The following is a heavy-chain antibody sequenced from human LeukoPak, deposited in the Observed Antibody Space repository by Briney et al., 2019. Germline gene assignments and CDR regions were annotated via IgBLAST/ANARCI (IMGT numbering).Heavy chain of an antibody. J-gene: IGHJ1*01. CDR2: IWYDGSNK. Sequence: GGSLRLSCAASGFTFSNYGMHWVRQAPGKGLEWVAVIWYDGSNKYYADSVKGRFTISRDNSENTLHLQMNSLRAEDTAVHYCAKDGGYCSGGSCYSGAEYFQHWGQGTLVTVSS. V-gene: IGHV3-33*06. CDR3: AKDGGYCSGGSCYSGAEYFQH. D-gene: IGHD2-15*01. CDR1: GFTFSNYG.